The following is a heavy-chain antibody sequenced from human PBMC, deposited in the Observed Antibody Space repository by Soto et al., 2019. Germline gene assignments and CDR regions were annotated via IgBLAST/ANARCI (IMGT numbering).Heavy chain of an antibody. V-gene: IGHV3-7*03. CDR1: GFTFSTYW. CDR3: ARGGRRSGSYADAFDI. J-gene: IGHJ3*02. CDR2: IKQDGSEK. Sequence: GGSLRLSCAASGFTFSTYWMSWVRQAPGKGLEWVANIKQDGSEKYYVDSVKGRFTISRDNAKNSLYLQMNSLRAEDTAVYYCARGGRRSGSYADAFDIWGQGTMVTVS. D-gene: IGHD1-26*01.